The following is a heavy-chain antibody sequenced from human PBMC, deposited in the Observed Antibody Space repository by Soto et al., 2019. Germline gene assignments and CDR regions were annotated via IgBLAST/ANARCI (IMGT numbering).Heavy chain of an antibody. D-gene: IGHD3-10*01. V-gene: IGHV4-31*03. CDR2: IYYSGST. CDR1: GGSISSGGYY. Sequence: QVQLQESGPGLVKPSQTLSLTCTVSGGSISSGGYYWSWIRQHPGKGLEWIGYIYYSGSTYYNPSLKSRVTISVDTSKNQFSLKLSSVTAADTAVYYCARGTLLWFGDLLRYFDYWGQGTLVTVSS. J-gene: IGHJ4*02. CDR3: ARGTLLWFGDLLRYFDY.